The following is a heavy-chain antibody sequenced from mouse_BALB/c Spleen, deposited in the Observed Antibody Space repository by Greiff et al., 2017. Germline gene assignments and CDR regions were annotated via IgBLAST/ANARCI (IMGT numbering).Heavy chain of an antibody. J-gene: IGHJ1*01. D-gene: IGHD1-1*01. CDR1: GFTFSDYY. CDR3: ARDGDYGSGYFDV. CDR2: ISDGGSYT. Sequence: EVQLVESGGGLVKPGGSLKLSCAASGFTFSDYYMYWVRQTPEKRLEWVATISDGGSYTYYPDSVKGRFTISRDNAKNNLYLQMSSLKSEDTAMYYCARDGDYGSGYFDVWGAGTTVTVSS. V-gene: IGHV5-4*02.